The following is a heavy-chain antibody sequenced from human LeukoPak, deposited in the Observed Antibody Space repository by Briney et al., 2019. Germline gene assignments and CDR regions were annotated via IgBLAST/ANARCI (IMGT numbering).Heavy chain of an antibody. CDR1: GSTFSSYG. CDR2: IWYDGSNK. Sequence: GGSLRLSCAASGSTFSSYGMHWVRQAPGKGLEWVAVIWYDGSNKYYADSVKGRFTISRDNSKNTLYLQMNSLRAEDTAVYYCARDGTRHHYGSGSYFDYWGQGTLVTVSS. V-gene: IGHV3-33*01. CDR3: ARDGTRHHYGSGSYFDY. J-gene: IGHJ4*02. D-gene: IGHD3-10*01.